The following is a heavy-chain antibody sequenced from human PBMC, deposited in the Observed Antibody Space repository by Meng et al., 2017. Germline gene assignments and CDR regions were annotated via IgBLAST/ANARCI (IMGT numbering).Heavy chain of an antibody. Sequence: HVQLQESGPRRVKPSGTLSLTCAVSVGSISSSGYYWSWIRQHPGKGLEWIGYIYYSGSTYYNPSLKSRVTISVDTSKNQFSLKLSSVTAADTAVYYCASVVRGVINFDYWGQGTLVTVSS. CDR3: ASVVRGVINFDY. CDR2: IYYSGST. V-gene: IGHV4-31*11. CDR1: VGSISSSGYY. J-gene: IGHJ4*02. D-gene: IGHD3-10*02.